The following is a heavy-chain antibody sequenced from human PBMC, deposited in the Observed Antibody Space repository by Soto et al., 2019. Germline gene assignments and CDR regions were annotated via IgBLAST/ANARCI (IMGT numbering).Heavy chain of an antibody. D-gene: IGHD1-1*01. CDR3: ARSRNLDV. J-gene: IGHJ6*02. Sequence: QVQVQQWGAGLLKFSETLSLTCAVNGGSFSGWHWNWIRQPPGKGLEWIGEASHTGGTNYNPSLGSRVTISVDRSRNQLSLKLTSVSAADTAVYYCARSRNLDVWGPGTTVIVSS. CDR1: GGSFSGWH. V-gene: IGHV4-34*01. CDR2: ASHTGGT.